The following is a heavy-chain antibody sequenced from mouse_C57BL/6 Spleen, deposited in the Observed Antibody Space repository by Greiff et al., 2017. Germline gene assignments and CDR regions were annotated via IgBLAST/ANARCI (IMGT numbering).Heavy chain of an antibody. CDR2: IDPENGDT. CDR3: TGIYYGTLDY. V-gene: IGHV14-4*01. CDR1: GFNIKDDY. D-gene: IGHD2-1*01. J-gene: IGHJ2*01. Sequence: EVQLQQSGAELVRPGASVKLSCTASGFNIKDDYMHWVKQRPEQGLEWIGWIDPENGDTEYASKFQGKATITADTSSSTAYLQLSSLTSEDTAVYYCTGIYYGTLDYWGQGTTRTVSS.